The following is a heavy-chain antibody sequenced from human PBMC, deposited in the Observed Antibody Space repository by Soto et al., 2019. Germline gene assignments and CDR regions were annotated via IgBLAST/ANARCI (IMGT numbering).Heavy chain of an antibody. CDR3: ARNSAGLLWFGKLSPDGMDV. V-gene: IGHV1-46*01. CDR1: GYTFTSYD. D-gene: IGHD3-10*01. Sequence: QVQLVQSGAEVKKPGASVKVSCKASGYTFTSYDMHWVRQAPGQGLESRGIINPSGGSTSYAQKYQGRANMPRDTPTSTVYMELSSRRSQDTAVYYCARNSAGLLWFGKLSPDGMDVWGQGTTVTVSS. CDR2: INPSGGST. J-gene: IGHJ6*02.